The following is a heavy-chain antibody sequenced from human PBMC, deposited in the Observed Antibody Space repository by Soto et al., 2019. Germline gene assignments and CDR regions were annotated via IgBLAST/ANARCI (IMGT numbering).Heavy chain of an antibody. CDR1: GGSISSGDYY. CDR3: ARDLDTAMANDAFDI. V-gene: IGHV4-30-4*01. D-gene: IGHD5-18*01. Sequence: QVQLQESGPGLVKPSQTLSLTCTVSGGSISSGDYYWSWIRQPPGKGLEWIGYIYYSGSTYYNPSLKGRVTIXXDXSXXQFSLKLSSVTAADTAVYYCARDLDTAMANDAFDIWGQGTMVTVSS. CDR2: IYYSGST. J-gene: IGHJ3*02.